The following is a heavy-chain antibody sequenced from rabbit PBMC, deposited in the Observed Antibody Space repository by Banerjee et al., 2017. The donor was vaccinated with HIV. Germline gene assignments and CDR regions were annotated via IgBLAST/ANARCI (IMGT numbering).Heavy chain of an antibody. CDR2: IYAGSSGST. D-gene: IGHD4-1*01. J-gene: IGHJ4*01. Sequence: TLTCTASGFDLSSYYYMCWVRQAPGKGLEWIACIYAGSSGSTYYTSWAKGRFTISKTSSTTVTLQMTSLTAADTATYFCARDLAGVIGWNFNLWGQGTLVTVS. CDR3: ARDLAGVIGWNFNL. CDR1: GFDLSSYYY. V-gene: IGHV1S40*01.